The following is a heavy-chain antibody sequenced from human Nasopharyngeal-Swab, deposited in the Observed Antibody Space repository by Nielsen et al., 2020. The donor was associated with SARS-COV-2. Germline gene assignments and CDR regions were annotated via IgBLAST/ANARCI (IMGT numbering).Heavy chain of an antibody. V-gene: IGHV4-59*01. CDR3: ARGDYYYGMDV. Sequence: GSLRLSCTVSGGSISSYYWSWIRQPPGKGLEWIGYIYYSGSTNYNPSLKSRVTISVDTSKNQFSRKLSSVTAADTAVYYCARGDYYYGMDVWGQGTTVTVSS. CDR2: IYYSGST. J-gene: IGHJ6*02. CDR1: GGSISSYY.